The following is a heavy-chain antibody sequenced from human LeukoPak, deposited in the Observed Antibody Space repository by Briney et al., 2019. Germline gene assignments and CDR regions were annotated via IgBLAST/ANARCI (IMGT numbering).Heavy chain of an antibody. V-gene: IGHV3-23*01. CDR2: ISGSGGST. CDR1: GFTFSSYG. CDR3: ATGSGYYADYFDY. Sequence: GGSLRLSCAASGFTFSSYGMHWVRQAPGKGLEWVSAISGSGGSTYYADSVKGRFTISRDNSKNTLYLQMNSLRAEDTAVYYCATGSGYYADYFDYWGQGTLVTVSS. D-gene: IGHD3-22*01. J-gene: IGHJ4*02.